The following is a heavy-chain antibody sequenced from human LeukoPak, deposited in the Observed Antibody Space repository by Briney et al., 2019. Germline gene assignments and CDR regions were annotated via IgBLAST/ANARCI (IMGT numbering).Heavy chain of an antibody. CDR1: GFRFSSYA. V-gene: IGHV3-23*01. J-gene: IGHJ4*02. Sequence: AGGSRRLSCAASGFRFSSYAMSWVRQAPGKGLEWVSAISGSGVSTYYADSVKGRFTVSRDNSKNTLYLQMSSLRAEDTAVYYCAKDERNWNYNLASQTYDWGQGTLVTVSS. D-gene: IGHD1-7*01. CDR3: AKDERNWNYNLASQTYD. CDR2: ISGSGVST.